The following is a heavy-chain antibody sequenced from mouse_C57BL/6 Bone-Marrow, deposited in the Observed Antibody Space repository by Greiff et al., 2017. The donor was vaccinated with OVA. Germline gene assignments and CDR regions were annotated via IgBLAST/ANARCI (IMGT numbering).Heavy chain of an antibody. CDR3: ARSRFPYYFDY. J-gene: IGHJ2*01. D-gene: IGHD1-1*01. Sequence: QVQLKQPGAELVMPGASVKLSCKASGYTFTSHWVHWVKQRPGQGLEWIGEIDPSDSFTNYNQTFKGKSTLTVDKSSSTAYMQLSSLTSEDSAVYCCARSRFPYYFDYWGQGTTLTVSS. V-gene: IGHV1-69*01. CDR2: IDPSDSFT. CDR1: GYTFTSHW.